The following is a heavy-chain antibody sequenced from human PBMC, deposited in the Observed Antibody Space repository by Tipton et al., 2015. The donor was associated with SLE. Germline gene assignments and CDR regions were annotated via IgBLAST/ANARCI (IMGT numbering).Heavy chain of an antibody. Sequence: LRLSCTVSGGSISTYYWSWIRQPPGKGLEWIGYIYYSGSTSYNPSLKSRVTISVDTSKKQFSLELSSVTAAATAVYYCARGLYYYDSSGYFPSYFFDYWGQGTLVTVSS. CDR2: IYYSGST. V-gene: IGHV4-59*01. CDR1: GGSISTYY. CDR3: ARGLYYYDSSGYFPSYFFDY. J-gene: IGHJ4*02. D-gene: IGHD3-22*01.